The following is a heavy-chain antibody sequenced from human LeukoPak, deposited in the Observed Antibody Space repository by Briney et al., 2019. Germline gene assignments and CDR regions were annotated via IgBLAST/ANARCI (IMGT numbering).Heavy chain of an antibody. D-gene: IGHD3-22*01. CDR3: ARPPYYYDSSGYYGIDY. CDR2: IYYSGST. Sequence: PSETLSLTCTVSGGSISSGDYYWSWIRQPPGKGLEYIGYIYYSGSTYYNPSLKSRITISVDTSKNQFSLKLSSVTAADTAVYYCARPPYYYDSSGYYGIDYWGQGTLVTVSS. V-gene: IGHV4-30-4*01. J-gene: IGHJ4*02. CDR1: GGSISSGDYY.